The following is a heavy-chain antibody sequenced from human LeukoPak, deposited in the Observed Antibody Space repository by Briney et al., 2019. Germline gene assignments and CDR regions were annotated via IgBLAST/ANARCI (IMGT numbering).Heavy chain of an antibody. D-gene: IGHD4-23*01. CDR2: VYYSGTT. V-gene: IGHV4-39*01. J-gene: IGHJ6*03. CDR1: GGSISSSSDY. CDR3: ARQHHDYGGIYYYYMDV. Sequence: SETLSLTCIVSGGSISSSSDYWGWIRQPPGKGLEWIGNVYYSGTTYYNPSLKSRVTISVDTSKNQFSLKLSSVTAADTAVYYCARQHHDYGGIYYYYMDVWGKGTTVTVSS.